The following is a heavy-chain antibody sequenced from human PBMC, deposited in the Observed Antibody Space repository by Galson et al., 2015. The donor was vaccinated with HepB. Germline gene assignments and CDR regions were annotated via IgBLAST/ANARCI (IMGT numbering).Heavy chain of an antibody. Sequence: SLRLSCAASGFTFSSYGMHWVRQAPGKGLEWVAVISYDGSNKYYADSVKGRFTISRDNSKNTLYLQMNSLRAEDTAVYYCAKDQQTGYDSPWGQGTLVTVSS. D-gene: IGHD3-22*01. J-gene: IGHJ5*02. CDR2: ISYDGSNK. CDR1: GFTFSSYG. CDR3: AKDQQTGYDSP. V-gene: IGHV3-30*18.